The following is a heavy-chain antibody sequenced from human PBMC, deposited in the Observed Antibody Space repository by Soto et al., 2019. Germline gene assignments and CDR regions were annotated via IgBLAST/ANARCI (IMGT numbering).Heavy chain of an antibody. V-gene: IGHV4-30-4*01. Sequence: SETLSLTCTVSGGSISSGDYYWSWIRQPPGKGLEWIGYIYYSGSTYYNPSLKSRVTISVDTSKNQFSLKLSSVTAADTAVFSCARGSAGDYAEAYGMDVWGQGTTVTVSS. CDR3: ARGSAGDYAEAYGMDV. CDR1: GGSISSGDYY. D-gene: IGHD4-17*01. J-gene: IGHJ6*02. CDR2: IYYSGST.